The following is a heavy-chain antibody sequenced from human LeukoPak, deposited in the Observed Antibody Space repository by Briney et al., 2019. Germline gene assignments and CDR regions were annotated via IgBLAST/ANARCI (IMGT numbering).Heavy chain of an antibody. D-gene: IGHD1-1*01. CDR2: ISSSSSYI. CDR3: ASLQLEQGMDV. J-gene: IGHJ6*02. CDR1: GFTFSSYS. V-gene: IGHV3-21*01. Sequence: PGGSLRLSCAASGFTFSSYSMNWVRQAPGKGLEWVSSISSSSSYIYYADSVKGRFTISRDNAKNSLYLQMNSLRAENTAVYYCASLQLEQGMDVWGQGTTVTVSS.